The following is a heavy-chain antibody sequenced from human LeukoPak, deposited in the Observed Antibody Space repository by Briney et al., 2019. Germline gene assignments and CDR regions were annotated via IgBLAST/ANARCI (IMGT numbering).Heavy chain of an antibody. Sequence: ASVKVSCKVSGDTLTESSTHWVRQAPGKGLEWMGGFEPEDGEAIYSQRFQGRLTLTEDTSTDTAYMELSSLTSEDTAVYFCAADIGQLLSYWGQRTLVTVSS. CDR3: AADIGQLLSY. CDR1: GDTLTESS. V-gene: IGHV1-24*01. D-gene: IGHD6-13*01. J-gene: IGHJ4*02. CDR2: FEPEDGEA.